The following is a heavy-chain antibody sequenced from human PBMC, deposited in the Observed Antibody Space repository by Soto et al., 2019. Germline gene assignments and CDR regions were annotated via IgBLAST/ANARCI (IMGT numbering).Heavy chain of an antibody. CDR2: VDSDGRGT. CDR3: GTVFEH. J-gene: IGHJ4*02. Sequence: EVQLVESGGGSVQPGGSLRLSCVASGITFTNYWMHWVRQVPGKGLVWVARVDSDGRGTSYADFVQGRFTISRDNAKNTLYLHMNSLRVDDPAMYYSGTVFEHWGQGIPVTVSS. V-gene: IGHV3-74*01. CDR1: GITFTNYW.